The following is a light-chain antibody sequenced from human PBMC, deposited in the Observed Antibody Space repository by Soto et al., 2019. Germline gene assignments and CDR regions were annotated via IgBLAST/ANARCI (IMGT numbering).Light chain of an antibody. Sequence: DIQMTQSPSSLSASVGDRVTITCQASQDIKNYLNWYQQKSGKAPKLLIYDASDLETGVPSRFSGSGSGTEFTLTISSLQPDDFATYYCQQYDSYSYTFGQGTKVDI. J-gene: IGKJ2*01. CDR3: QQYDSYSYT. CDR1: QDIKNY. V-gene: IGKV1-33*01. CDR2: DAS.